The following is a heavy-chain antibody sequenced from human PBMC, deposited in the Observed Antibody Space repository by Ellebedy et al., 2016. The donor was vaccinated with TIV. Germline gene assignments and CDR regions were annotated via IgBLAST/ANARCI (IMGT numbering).Heavy chain of an antibody. Sequence: GGSLRLSCAASGFTFSNAWMNWVRQAPGKGLEWVGRIKSKTDGGAAEYAAPVKGRFTISRDDSKNTLDLQMNSLKTEDTSVYFCTTVYRYNYDSVWGQGTLVTVSS. V-gene: IGHV3-15*01. CDR1: GFTFSNAW. CDR3: TTVYRYNYDSV. D-gene: IGHD5-18*01. CDR2: IKSKTDGGAA. J-gene: IGHJ4*02.